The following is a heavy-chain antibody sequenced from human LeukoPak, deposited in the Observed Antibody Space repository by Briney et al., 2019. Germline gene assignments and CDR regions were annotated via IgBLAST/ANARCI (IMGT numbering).Heavy chain of an antibody. CDR2: ISYNGSNK. D-gene: IGHD3-10*01. CDR3: ANWVSGAFDI. V-gene: IGHV3-30*18. Sequence: GGSLRLSCAASGFTFSSYSMNWVRQAPGKGLEWVAVISYNGSNKYYADSVKGRFTISRDNSKNTLYLQMNSLRAEDTAVYYCANWVSGAFDIWGQGTMVTVSS. CDR1: GFTFSSYS. J-gene: IGHJ3*02.